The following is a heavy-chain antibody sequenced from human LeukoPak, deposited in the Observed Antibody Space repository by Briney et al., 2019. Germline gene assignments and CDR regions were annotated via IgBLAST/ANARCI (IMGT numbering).Heavy chain of an antibody. Sequence: ASVTVSCKASGYTFTSYDINWVRQAPGQGLEWMGWISVYNGNTNYAQKFQGRVTMTTHTSTSTAHMELRSLRSDDTAVYYCARQGYSGHSQGAADYWGQGTLVTVSS. CDR1: GYTFTSYD. CDR3: ARQGYSGHSQGAADY. J-gene: IGHJ4*02. V-gene: IGHV1-18*01. D-gene: IGHD4-23*01. CDR2: ISVYNGNT.